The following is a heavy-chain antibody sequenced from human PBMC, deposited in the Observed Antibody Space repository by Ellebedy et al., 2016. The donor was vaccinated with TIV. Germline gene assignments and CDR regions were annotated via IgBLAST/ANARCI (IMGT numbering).Heavy chain of an antibody. CDR1: GFPFSTYA. D-gene: IGHD2-15*01. CDR2: ISYDGSNQ. Sequence: PGGSLRLSCAASGFPFSTYAMHWVRQPPGKGLEWVAAISYDGSNQFYADSVKGRFTISRDNSKNTLYLQMNSLRADDAAVYYCARDRWGGLPDVWGQGTTVTVSS. CDR3: ARDRWGGLPDV. J-gene: IGHJ6*02. V-gene: IGHV3-30-3*01.